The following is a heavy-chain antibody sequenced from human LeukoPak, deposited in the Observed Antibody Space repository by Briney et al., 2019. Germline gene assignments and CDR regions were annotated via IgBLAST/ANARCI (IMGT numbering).Heavy chain of an antibody. Sequence: GGSLRLSCAASGFTFSRNGMHWVRQDPGKGLEWVAVISYDGSKKCYADSVKDRFTISRDNSKNTLYLQMSSLRAEDSAVYYCAKDRRSNWAFDSWGQGTLVTVSS. CDR3: AKDRRSNWAFDS. CDR2: ISYDGSKK. D-gene: IGHD3-16*01. J-gene: IGHJ4*02. V-gene: IGHV3-30*18. CDR1: GFTFSRNG.